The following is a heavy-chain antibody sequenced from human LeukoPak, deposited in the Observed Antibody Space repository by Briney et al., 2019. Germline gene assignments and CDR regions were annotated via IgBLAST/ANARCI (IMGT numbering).Heavy chain of an antibody. CDR3: ARDRDDYGYNWFDP. CDR1: GFTFSSYT. CDR2: ISSVSSYI. Sequence: GGSLRHSCAASGFTFSSYTMNWVRQAPGKGLEWVSSISSVSSYIYYADSVKGRFTISRDNAKNSLYLQMNSLRAEDTAVYYCARDRDDYGYNWFDPWGQGTLVTVSS. V-gene: IGHV3-21*01. J-gene: IGHJ5*02. D-gene: IGHD4-17*01.